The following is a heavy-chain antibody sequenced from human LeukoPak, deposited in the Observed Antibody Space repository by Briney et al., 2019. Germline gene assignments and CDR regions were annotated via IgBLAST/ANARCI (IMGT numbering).Heavy chain of an antibody. Sequence: GGSLRLSCAASGFTFSSYAMHWVRQAPGKGLEYVSAISSNGGSTYYADSVRGRFTISRDNSNNTLYLQMGSLRAEDMAVYYCARVAPLRYYYGSGSYYTGDAFDIWGQGTMVTVSS. D-gene: IGHD3-10*01. CDR2: ISSNGGST. CDR3: ARVAPLRYYYGSGSYYTGDAFDI. V-gene: IGHV3-64*02. CDR1: GFTFSSYA. J-gene: IGHJ3*02.